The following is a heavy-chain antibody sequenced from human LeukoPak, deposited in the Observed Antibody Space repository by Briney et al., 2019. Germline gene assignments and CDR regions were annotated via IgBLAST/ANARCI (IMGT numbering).Heavy chain of an antibody. D-gene: IGHD3-10*01. CDR2: IWYDGSYK. CDR1: GFTFSNHG. J-gene: IGHJ4*02. V-gene: IGHV3-33*06. CDR3: AKDLGTWFGESHFDS. Sequence: GGSLRLSCAASGFTFSNHGVHWARQAPGKGLEWVAVIWYDGSYKYYADSVKGRFTIPRDNSKNTLYLQMNSLRAEDTAVYYCAKDLGTWFGESHFDSWGQGTLVTVSS.